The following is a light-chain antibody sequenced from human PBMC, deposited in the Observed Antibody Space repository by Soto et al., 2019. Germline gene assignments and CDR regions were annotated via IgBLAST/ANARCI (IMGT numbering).Light chain of an antibody. CDR1: SSDVGGYNY. J-gene: IGLJ2*01. Sequence: QSALTQPGSVSGSPGQSITISCTGTSSDVGGYNYVSWYQQHPGKAPKLMIYDVSNRPSGVSNRFSGSKSGNTASLTISGLQAEDEADYYCSSYTSSSYVVFGGGTKLTVL. CDR2: DVS. CDR3: SSYTSSSYVV. V-gene: IGLV2-14*01.